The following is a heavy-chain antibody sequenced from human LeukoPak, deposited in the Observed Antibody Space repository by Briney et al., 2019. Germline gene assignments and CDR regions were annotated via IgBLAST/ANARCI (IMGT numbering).Heavy chain of an antibody. V-gene: IGHV4-4*07. CDR3: ARDPEGWPDAEYFQH. Sequence: SETLSLTCTVSGGSISSYYWSWIRQPAGKGLEWIGRIYTSGSTNYNPALKSPVTMSVDTSKNQFSLKLSSVTAADTAVYYCARDPEGWPDAEYFQHWGQGTLVTVSS. J-gene: IGHJ1*01. D-gene: IGHD2-15*01. CDR2: IYTSGST. CDR1: GGSISSYY.